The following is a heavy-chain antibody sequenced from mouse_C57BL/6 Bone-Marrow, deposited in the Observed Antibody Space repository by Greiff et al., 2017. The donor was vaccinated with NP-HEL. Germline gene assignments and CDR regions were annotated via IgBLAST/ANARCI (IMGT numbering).Heavy chain of an antibody. Sequence: QVQLQQSGAELVKPGASVKISCKASGYAFSSYWMNWVKQRPGKGLEWIGQIYPGDGDTNYNGKFKGKATLTADKSSSTAYMQLSSLTSEDYAVYFCAREAYYYGSSPHDYWGQGTTLTVSS. CDR3: AREAYYYGSSPHDY. CDR2: IYPGDGDT. CDR1: GYAFSSYW. V-gene: IGHV1-80*01. D-gene: IGHD1-1*01. J-gene: IGHJ2*01.